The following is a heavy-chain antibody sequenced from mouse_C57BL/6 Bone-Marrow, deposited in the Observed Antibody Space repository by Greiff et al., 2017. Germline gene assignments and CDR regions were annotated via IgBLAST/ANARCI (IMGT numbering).Heavy chain of an antibody. Sequence: EVNVVESGGGLVQSGRSLRLSCATSGFTFSDFYMEWVRQAPGKGLEWIAASRNKANDYTTEYSASVKGRFIVSRDTSQSILYLQMNALRAEDTAIYYCARDAGYYYAMDYWGQGTSVTVSS. V-gene: IGHV7-1*01. CDR1: GFTFSDFY. J-gene: IGHJ4*01. CDR3: ARDAGYYYAMDY. D-gene: IGHD2-2*01. CDR2: SRNKANDYTT.